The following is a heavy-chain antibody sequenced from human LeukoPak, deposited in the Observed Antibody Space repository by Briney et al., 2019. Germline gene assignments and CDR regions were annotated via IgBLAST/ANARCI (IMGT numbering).Heavy chain of an antibody. CDR2: ISSSSI. V-gene: IGHV3-48*02. CDR3: ARDLNWGFDY. J-gene: IGHJ4*02. CDR1: GFIFSDYS. Sequence: HAGGSLRLSCEASGFIFSDYSMNWVRQAPGKGLEWVSHISSSSIQYADSVKGRFTISRDNAKNSLSLQMNSLRDDDTAVYYCARDLNWGFDYWGQGTLVTVSS. D-gene: IGHD7-27*01.